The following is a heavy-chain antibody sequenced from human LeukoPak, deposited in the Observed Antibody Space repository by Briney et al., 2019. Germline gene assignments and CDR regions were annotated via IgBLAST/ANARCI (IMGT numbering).Heavy chain of an antibody. CDR3: ARDAGVVIMNYYFDY. CDR1: GFTFSSYA. Sequence: GGSLRLSCAASGFTFSSYAMSWVRQAPGKGLEWVSAISGSGGSTYYADSVKGRFTISRDNSKNTLYLQMNSLRAEDTAVYYCARDAGVVIMNYYFDYWGQGTLVTVSS. D-gene: IGHD3-3*01. J-gene: IGHJ4*02. CDR2: ISGSGGST. V-gene: IGHV3-23*01.